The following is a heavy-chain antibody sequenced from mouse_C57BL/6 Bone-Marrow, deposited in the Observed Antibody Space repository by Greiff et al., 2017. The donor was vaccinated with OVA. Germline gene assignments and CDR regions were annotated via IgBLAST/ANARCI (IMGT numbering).Heavy chain of an antibody. Sequence: VQLKQSGPELVKPGASVKISCKASGYSFTGYYMNWVKQSPEKSLEWIGEINPSTGGTTYNQKFKAKATLTVDKSSSTAYMQLKSLTSEDSAVYYCARYGSSRYYFDYWGQGTTLTVSS. D-gene: IGHD1-1*01. CDR1: GYSFTGYY. CDR2: INPSTGGT. V-gene: IGHV1-42*01. CDR3: ARYGSSRYYFDY. J-gene: IGHJ2*01.